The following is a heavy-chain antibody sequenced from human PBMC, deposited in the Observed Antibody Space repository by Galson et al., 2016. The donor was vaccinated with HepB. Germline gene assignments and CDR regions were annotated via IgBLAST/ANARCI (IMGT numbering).Heavy chain of an antibody. CDR2: ISAYNNNT. D-gene: IGHD6-13*01. J-gene: IGHJ3*01. V-gene: IGHV1-18*01. CDR1: GYTFVNYG. CDR3: ARSSRHIAAPGRYAFDV. Sequence: SVKVSCKASGYTFVNYGISWVRQAPGQGLEWMGWISAYNNNTDYAPNLHGRVTLTTDTSASTAYMEVRSLRSDDTAAYYGARSSRHIAAPGRYAFDVWGQGTVVTVSS.